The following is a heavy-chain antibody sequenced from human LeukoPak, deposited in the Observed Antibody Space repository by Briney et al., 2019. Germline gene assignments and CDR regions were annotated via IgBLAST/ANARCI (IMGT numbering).Heavy chain of an antibody. CDR1: VGSFCGYY. D-gene: IGHD2-15*01. Sequence: SETLSLTCAVYVGSFCGYYWSWIRQPPGKGLGWIGSIYYSGSTYYNPSLKGRVTISVDTSKNQFSLKLSSVTAADTAVYYCARGGYCSGGSCYSYYYGMDVWGQGTTVTVSS. J-gene: IGHJ6*02. CDR3: ARGGYCSGGSCYSYYYGMDV. V-gene: IGHV4-34*01. CDR2: IYYSGST.